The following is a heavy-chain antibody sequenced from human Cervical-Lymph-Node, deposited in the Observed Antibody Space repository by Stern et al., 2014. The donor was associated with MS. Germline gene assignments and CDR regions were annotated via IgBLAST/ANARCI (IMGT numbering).Heavy chain of an antibody. J-gene: IGHJ6*02. D-gene: IGHD2-21*02. CDR2: FDPEHGET. CDR3: ATHRGRVTYYYGMDV. V-gene: IGHV1-24*01. Sequence: QVQLVESGAAVKKPGASVKVSCKGSGYTLSAISMHWVRQAPGKGLEWMGGFDPEHGETRYAQKFQGRVTMAEDRSTDTAYMELSSLRSEDTAVYYCATHRGRVTYYYGMDVWGQGTTVTVSS. CDR1: GYTLSAIS.